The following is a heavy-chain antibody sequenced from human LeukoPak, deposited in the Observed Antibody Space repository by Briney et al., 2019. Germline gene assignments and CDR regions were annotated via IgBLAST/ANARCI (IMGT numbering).Heavy chain of an antibody. Sequence: PSQTLSLTCAISGDSVSSNSAAWNWIRQSPSRGLEWLGRTYYRSKWYNDYAVSVKSRITINPDTSKNQFSLQLNSVTPEDTAVYYCARGKLVGYGGVTYYYYYGMDVWGQGTTVTVSS. CDR1: GDSVSSNSAA. CDR2: TYYRSKWYN. J-gene: IGHJ6*02. CDR3: ARGKLVGYGGVTYYYYYGMDV. V-gene: IGHV6-1*01. D-gene: IGHD4-23*01.